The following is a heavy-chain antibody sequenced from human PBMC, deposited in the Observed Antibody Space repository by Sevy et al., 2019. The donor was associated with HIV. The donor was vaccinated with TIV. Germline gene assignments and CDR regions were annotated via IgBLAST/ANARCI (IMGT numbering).Heavy chain of an antibody. D-gene: IGHD2-15*01. CDR2: ISSSSSYI. CDR1: GFTFSSYS. Sequence: GGSLRLSCAASGFTFSSYSMNWVRQAPGKGLEWVSSISSSSSYIYYVDSVKGRFTISRENAKNSLYLQMNSLRAEDTAVYYCARDYCSGGSCYSAFDYWGQGTLVTVSS. CDR3: ARDYCSGGSCYSAFDY. V-gene: IGHV3-21*01. J-gene: IGHJ4*02.